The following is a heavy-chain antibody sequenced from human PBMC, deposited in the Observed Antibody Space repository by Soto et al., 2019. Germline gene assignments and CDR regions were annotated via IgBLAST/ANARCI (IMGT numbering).Heavy chain of an antibody. J-gene: IGHJ6*02. CDR3: ASRDIAVAGTSADYYYYYGMDV. D-gene: IGHD6-19*01. CDR2: IIPIFGTA. Sequence: ASVKVSCKASGGTFSSYAIRWVRQAPGQGLEWMGGIIPIFGTANYAQKFQGRVTITADESTSTAYMELSSLRSEDTAVYYCASRDIAVAGTSADYYYYYGMDVWGQGTTVTVSS. CDR1: GGTFSSYA. V-gene: IGHV1-69*13.